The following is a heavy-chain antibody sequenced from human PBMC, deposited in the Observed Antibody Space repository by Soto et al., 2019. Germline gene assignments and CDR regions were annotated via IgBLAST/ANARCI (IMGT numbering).Heavy chain of an antibody. CDR1: GGTFSSYA. CDR2: IIPIFGTA. V-gene: IGHV1-69*01. J-gene: IGHJ3*02. Sequence: QVQLVQSGAEVKKPGSSVKVSCKASGGTFSSYAISWVRQAPRQGLEWMGGIIPIFGTANYAQKFQGRVTITADESTSTAYMELSSLRSEDTAVYYCARNYYDSSGYYGLVAFDIWGQGTMVTVSS. CDR3: ARNYYDSSGYYGLVAFDI. D-gene: IGHD3-22*01.